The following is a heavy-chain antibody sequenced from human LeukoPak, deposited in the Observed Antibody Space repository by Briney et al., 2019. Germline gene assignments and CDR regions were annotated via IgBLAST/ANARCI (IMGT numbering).Heavy chain of an antibody. CDR2: IDTSSSTM. J-gene: IGHJ4*02. Sequence: GGSLRLSCVASGLTFSSYCMNWVRQAPGKGLEWISYIDTSSSTMYYADSVKGRFTISRDDAKSSVHLQMNSLRAEDAAVYYCAKGYYDYVWGSYYFDYWGQGTLVTVSS. CDR1: GLTFSSYC. D-gene: IGHD3-16*01. CDR3: AKGYYDYVWGSYYFDY. V-gene: IGHV3-48*01.